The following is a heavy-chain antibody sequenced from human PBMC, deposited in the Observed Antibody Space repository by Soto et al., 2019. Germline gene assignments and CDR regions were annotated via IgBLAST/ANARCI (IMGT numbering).Heavy chain of an antibody. Sequence: QFQVVQSGAEVRKPGSSVKVSCKASEDTFGSYVINWVRQAPGQGIEWMGRLTPVFGTPTYAPRFQGRLTISAVESTRTVYMELRGLRFGDTAVYYCAREPTVDTTGYFYYFDLWGPGTLVTVSS. CDR3: AREPTVDTTGYFYYFDL. CDR1: EDTFGSYV. J-gene: IGHJ4*02. D-gene: IGHD4-17*01. CDR2: LTPVFGTP. V-gene: IGHV1-69*01.